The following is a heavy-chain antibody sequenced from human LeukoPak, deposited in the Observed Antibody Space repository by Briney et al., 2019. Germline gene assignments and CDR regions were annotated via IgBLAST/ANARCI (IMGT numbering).Heavy chain of an antibody. V-gene: IGHV4-34*01. CDR3: RGVSSSSVENDY. D-gene: IGHD6-6*01. Sequence: SETLSLTCTVSRGSISGYSWSWIRQSPGKGLEWIGEINHGGSTNCNPSLKSRVTISVDTSKNQFSLKLSSVTAADTAVYYCRGVSSSSVENDYWGQGTLVTVSS. CDR2: INHGGST. CDR1: RGSISGYS. J-gene: IGHJ4*02.